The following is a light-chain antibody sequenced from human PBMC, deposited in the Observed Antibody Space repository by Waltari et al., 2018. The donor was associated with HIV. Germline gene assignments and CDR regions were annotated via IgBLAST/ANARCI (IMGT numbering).Light chain of an antibody. J-gene: IGKJ4*01. CDR2: DAS. CDR3: QQRSNWPPLT. CDR1: QSVSSY. Sequence: DIVLTQSPATPSLSPGERATLSCRASQSVSSYLAWYQQKPGQAPRLLIYDASNRATGIPARFSGSGSGTDFTLTISSLEPEDFAVYYCQQRSNWPPLTFGGGTKVEIK. V-gene: IGKV3-11*01.